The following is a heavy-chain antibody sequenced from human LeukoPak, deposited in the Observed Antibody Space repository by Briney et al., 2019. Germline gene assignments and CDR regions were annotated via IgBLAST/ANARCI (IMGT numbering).Heavy chain of an antibody. CDR2: VSGTGGST. CDR1: GVTFSNYV. V-gene: IGHV3-23*01. Sequence: PGGSLRLSCAASGVTFSNYVMNWVRQAPGKGLEWVSTVSGTGGSTHYVDSVKGRFTISRDNSKNTLYLQMNSLRAEDTAVYCCAKYERFGYWGQGTLVTVSS. D-gene: IGHD3-3*01. J-gene: IGHJ4*02. CDR3: AKYERFGY.